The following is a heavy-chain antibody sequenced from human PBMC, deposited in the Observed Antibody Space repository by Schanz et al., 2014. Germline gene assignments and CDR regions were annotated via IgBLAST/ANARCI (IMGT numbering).Heavy chain of an antibody. Sequence: QVQLVQSEAAVKKPGASVKVSCKASGYFFSSYGISWVRQAPGQGLEWMGIINPSGGSTTYAQKFQGRVTMTRDTSTSTAYMELRSLRSDDTAVYYCARGDVNWFDPWGQGTTVTVSS. CDR1: GYFFSSYG. CDR2: INPSGGST. V-gene: IGHV1-18*01. CDR3: ARGDVNWFDP. J-gene: IGHJ5*01.